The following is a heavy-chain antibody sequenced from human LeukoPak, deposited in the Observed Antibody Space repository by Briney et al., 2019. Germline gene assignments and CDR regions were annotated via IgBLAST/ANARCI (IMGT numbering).Heavy chain of an antibody. CDR2: INTNTGNP. J-gene: IGHJ6*03. CDR3: ARAHSYGPYYYYYMDV. CDR1: GYTFTSYA. Sequence: GASVKVSCKASGYTFTSYAMNWVRQAPGRGLEWMGWINTNTGNPTYAQGFTGRFVFSLDTSVSTAYLQISSLKAEDTAVYYCARAHSYGPYYYYYMDVWGKGTTVTVSS. V-gene: IGHV7-4-1*02. D-gene: IGHD5-18*01.